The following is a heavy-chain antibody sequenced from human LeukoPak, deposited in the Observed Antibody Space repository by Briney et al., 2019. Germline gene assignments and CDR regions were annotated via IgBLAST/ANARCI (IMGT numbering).Heavy chain of an antibody. CDR3: ARGGGIGYCSSTSCYYFDY. CDR1: GYTFTSYG. J-gene: IGHJ4*02. V-gene: IGHV1-46*01. D-gene: IGHD2-2*03. Sequence: GASVKVSRKASGYTFTSYGISWVRQAPGQGLEWMGIINPSGGSTSYAQKFQGRVTMTRDTSTSTVYMELSSLRSEDTAVYYCARGGGIGYCSSTSCYYFDYWGQGTLVTVSS. CDR2: INPSGGST.